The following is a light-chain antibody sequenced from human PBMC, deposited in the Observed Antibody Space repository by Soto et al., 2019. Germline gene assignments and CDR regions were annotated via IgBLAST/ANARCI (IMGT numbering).Light chain of an antibody. Sequence: ESVLTQSPGTLSLSPGERATLSCRASQSVSSSLAWYQQKPGQAPRLLIYGASSRATGIPDRFSGSGSGTDFTLTISRLEPEDFAVYYCQQYGSSSGTFGQGTKVEIK. CDR1: QSVSSS. CDR2: GAS. J-gene: IGKJ1*01. CDR3: QQYGSSSGT. V-gene: IGKV3-20*01.